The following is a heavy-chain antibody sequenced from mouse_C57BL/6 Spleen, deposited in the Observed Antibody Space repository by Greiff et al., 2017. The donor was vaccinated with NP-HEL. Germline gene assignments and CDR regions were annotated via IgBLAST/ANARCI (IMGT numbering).Heavy chain of an antibody. CDR1: GCTFTSYD. J-gene: IGHJ2*01. V-gene: IGHV1-85*01. D-gene: IGHD2-2*01. Sequence: VQLQQSGPELVKPGASVKLSCKASGCTFTSYDINWVKQRPGQGLEWIGWIYPRDGSTKYNEKFKGKATLTVDTSSSTAYMELHSLTSEDSAVYFCARGEDLLWPRRGGLDYWGQGTTLTVSS. CDR3: ARGEDLLWPRRGGLDY. CDR2: IYPRDGST.